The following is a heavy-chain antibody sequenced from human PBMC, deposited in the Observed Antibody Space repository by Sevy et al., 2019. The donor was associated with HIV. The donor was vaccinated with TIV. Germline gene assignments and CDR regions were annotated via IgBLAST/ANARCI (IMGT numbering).Heavy chain of an antibody. CDR1: GFTFSSSI. V-gene: IGHV3-48*02. J-gene: IGHJ5*02. CDR2: ISGTGSTI. Sequence: GGSLRLSCVASGFTFSSSIINWVRQAPGKGLEWVSSISGTGSTIYYADSVKGRFTISRDNPKNSLYLQMHSLRDEDTAVYYCARSDYGDYVGWFDPWGQGTLVTVSS. CDR3: ARSDYGDYVGWFDP. D-gene: IGHD4-17*01.